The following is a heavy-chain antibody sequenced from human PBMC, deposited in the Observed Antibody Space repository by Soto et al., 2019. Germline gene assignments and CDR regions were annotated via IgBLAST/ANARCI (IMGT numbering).Heavy chain of an antibody. D-gene: IGHD5-12*01. Sequence: ASGTLSLTCTVSGGSISSSSYYWGWIRQPPGKGLEWIGSIYYSGSTYYNPSLKSRVTISVDTSKNQFSLKLSSVTAADTAVYYCARSTRYSGYDYYFDYWGQGTLVTVSS. J-gene: IGHJ4*02. CDR1: GGSISSSSYY. V-gene: IGHV4-39*01. CDR3: ARSTRYSGYDYYFDY. CDR2: IYYSGST.